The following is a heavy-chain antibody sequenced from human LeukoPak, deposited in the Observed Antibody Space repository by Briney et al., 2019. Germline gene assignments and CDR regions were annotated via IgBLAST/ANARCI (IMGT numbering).Heavy chain of an antibody. V-gene: IGHV4-4*07. Sequence: SETLSLTCTVSGGSISSYYWSCIRQPAGKGLEWIARVYTSGSTNYNPSLKSRVSMSLDTSKNQFSLKLSSVTAADTAVYCCARVLPGDYWGQGTLVTVSS. D-gene: IGHD3-10*01. CDR3: ARVLPGDY. CDR2: VYTSGST. J-gene: IGHJ4*02. CDR1: GGSISSYY.